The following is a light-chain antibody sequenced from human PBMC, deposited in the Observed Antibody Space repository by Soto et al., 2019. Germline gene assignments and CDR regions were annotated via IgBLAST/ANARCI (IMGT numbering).Light chain of an antibody. CDR2: GNT. CDR1: SSNIGAGSD. V-gene: IGLV1-40*01. Sequence: QTVVTQPPSVSGAPGQRVTISCTGSSSNIGAGSDVHWYQQVPGTAPKLLINGNTNRPSGVPDRFSGSKSGTSASLAISGLQSEDEADYYCAAWDDSLNGHVVFGGGTKVTVL. J-gene: IGLJ2*01. CDR3: AAWDDSLNGHVV.